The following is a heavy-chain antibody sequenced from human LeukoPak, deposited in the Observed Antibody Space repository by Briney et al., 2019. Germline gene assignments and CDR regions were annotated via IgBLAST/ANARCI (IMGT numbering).Heavy chain of an antibody. Sequence: PGGSLRLSCAASGFTFSSYAMSWVRQAPGKGLEWVSAISGGGDSTFYADSVKGRFTISRDNPKNTLYLQMSSLRAEDTAIYYCAKEEYSTRYYYYGMDVWGQGTTVTVSS. J-gene: IGHJ6*02. CDR1: GFTFSSYA. CDR3: AKEEYSTRYYYYGMDV. V-gene: IGHV3-23*01. D-gene: IGHD2-2*01. CDR2: ISGGGDST.